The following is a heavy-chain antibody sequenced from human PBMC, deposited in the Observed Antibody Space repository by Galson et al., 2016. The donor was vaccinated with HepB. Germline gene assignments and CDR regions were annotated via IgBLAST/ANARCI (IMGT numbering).Heavy chain of an antibody. CDR2: TSGSGYYT. Sequence: SLRLSCAASGFTLSTCAMSWVRQAPGKGLEWVSTTSGSGYYTYYADSVKGRFTISRDNSKNMMYLQRNSLGAEDTAVYYCAKPPQGYSWYMDVWGRGTTVTVSS. J-gene: IGHJ6*03. V-gene: IGHV3-23*01. CDR1: GFTLSTCA. CDR3: AKPPQGYSWYMDV.